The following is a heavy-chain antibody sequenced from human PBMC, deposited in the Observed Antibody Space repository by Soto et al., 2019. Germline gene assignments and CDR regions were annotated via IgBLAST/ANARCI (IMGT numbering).Heavy chain of an antibody. CDR3: VSATYFSDSSGYTRCFDY. V-gene: IGHV3-72*01. Sequence: EVQLVESGGGLVQPGGSLRLSCADSGFTLSDHYIDWVRQAPGKGLEWVGRDSDKAQGYSTAYAASVKGRFTTSRDESNNSVYMQMNSLKTEDTAFYYGVSATYFSDSSGYTRCFDYCVQGTLVTVSS. CDR2: DSDKAQGYST. CDR1: GFTLSDHY. J-gene: IGHJ4*02. D-gene: IGHD3-22*01.